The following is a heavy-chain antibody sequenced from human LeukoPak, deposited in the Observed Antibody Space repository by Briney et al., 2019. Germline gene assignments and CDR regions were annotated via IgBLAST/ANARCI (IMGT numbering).Heavy chain of an antibody. Sequence: GGSLRLSCAASGFTFRNYVIHWVRQAPGKGLEWVAVTSSDLNVKLYADSVKGRFTISRDNSRSTLYLQMNSLRPEDTAIYYCARAGYYGSGSPPSLYFDYWGQGTLVTVSS. CDR2: TSSDLNVK. CDR3: ARAGYYGSGSPPSLYFDY. V-gene: IGHV3-30-3*01. D-gene: IGHD3-10*01. CDR1: GFTFRNYV. J-gene: IGHJ4*02.